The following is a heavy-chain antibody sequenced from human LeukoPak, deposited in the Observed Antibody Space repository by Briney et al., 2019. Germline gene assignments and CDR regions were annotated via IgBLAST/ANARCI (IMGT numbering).Heavy chain of an antibody. Sequence: SVKVSFRASGGTFSSYAISWVRQAPGQGLEWMGGIIPIFGTANYAQKFQGRVTITTDESTSTAYMELSSLRSEDTAVYYCARSGRGIDVYYYYMDVWGKGTTVTVSS. V-gene: IGHV1-69*05. CDR1: GGTFSSYA. D-gene: IGHD1-14*01. CDR2: IIPIFGTA. CDR3: ARSGRGIDVYYYYMDV. J-gene: IGHJ6*03.